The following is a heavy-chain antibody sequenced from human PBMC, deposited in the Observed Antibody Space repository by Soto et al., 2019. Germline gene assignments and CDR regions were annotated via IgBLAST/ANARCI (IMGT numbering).Heavy chain of an antibody. CDR2: ISYDATNK. CDR1: GFTFSTYG. Sequence: QVQLVESGGGEVQPGRSLTISCAASGFTFSTYGMHWVRQTPGKGLEWVAVISYDATNKFYSDSVKGRFTISRDNFKNTLTVLMNSLRADDTAVYSCAKDLQSYGDYDYYCYGMDVWGLGTRVTVSS. V-gene: IGHV3-30*18. D-gene: IGHD4-17*01. CDR3: AKDLQSYGDYDYYCYGMDV. J-gene: IGHJ6*02.